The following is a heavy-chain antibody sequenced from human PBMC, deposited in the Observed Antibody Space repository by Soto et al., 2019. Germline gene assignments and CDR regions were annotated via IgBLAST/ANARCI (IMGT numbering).Heavy chain of an antibody. CDR2: ISSSSSYT. Sequence: GWSLRLACAASGFTFSDYYMSGIRQAPGKGLEWVSYISSSSSYTNYADSVKGRFTISRDNAKNSLYLQMNSLRAEDTAVYYCARVAARHNYFDYWGQGTLVTVSS. CDR3: ARVAARHNYFDY. CDR1: GFTFSDYY. D-gene: IGHD6-6*01. J-gene: IGHJ4*02. V-gene: IGHV3-11*06.